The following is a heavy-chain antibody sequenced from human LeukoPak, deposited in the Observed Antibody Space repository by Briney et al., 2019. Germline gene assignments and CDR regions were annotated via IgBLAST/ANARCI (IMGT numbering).Heavy chain of an antibody. D-gene: IGHD2/OR15-2a*01. J-gene: IGHJ4*02. CDR3: AILEY. Sequence: PGGSLRLSCAASGFTFSSYAMHWVRQAPGKGPEWVAVISYDGSNKYYADSVKGRFTISRDNSKNTLYLQMNSLRAEDTAVYYCAILEYWGQGTLVTVSS. CDR1: GFTFSSYA. CDR2: ISYDGSNK. V-gene: IGHV3-30*04.